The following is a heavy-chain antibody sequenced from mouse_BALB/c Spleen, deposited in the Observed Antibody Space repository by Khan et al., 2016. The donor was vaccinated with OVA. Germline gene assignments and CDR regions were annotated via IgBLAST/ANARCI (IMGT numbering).Heavy chain of an antibody. Sequence: EVQLQESGPGLVKPSQSLSLTSTVTGYSITSDYAWNWIRQFPGNKLEWMGYISSTGSTSYNPSPKSRISIPRDTSKNQFFLQLKSVTTEDTATYYCARSLYYSYGYALDCWGRGTSVTVSS. CDR3: ARSLYYSYGYALDC. CDR2: ISSTGST. D-gene: IGHD2-14*01. V-gene: IGHV3-2*02. J-gene: IGHJ4*01. CDR1: GYSITSDYA.